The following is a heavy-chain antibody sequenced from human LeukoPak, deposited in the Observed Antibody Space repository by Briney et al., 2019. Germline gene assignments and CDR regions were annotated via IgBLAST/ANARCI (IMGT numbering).Heavy chain of an antibody. V-gene: IGHV3-7*01. CDR2: INPAGSET. D-gene: IGHD2-15*01. CDR3: ARFGYVAAVDV. J-gene: IGHJ6*02. Sequence: GGSLRLSCAASGFSFSAYWMTWVRQAPGTGLEWVANINPAGSETYYVDPVEGRFSISRDNAKNLVYLQMNSLRAEDTAVYHCARFGYVAAVDVWGQGTTVTVSS. CDR1: GFSFSAYW.